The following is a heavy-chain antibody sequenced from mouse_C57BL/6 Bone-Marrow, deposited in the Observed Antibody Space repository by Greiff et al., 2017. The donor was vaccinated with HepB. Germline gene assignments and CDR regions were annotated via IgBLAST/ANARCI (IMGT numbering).Heavy chain of an antibody. CDR3: ARRMKDYDYGGAMDY. Sequence: VKLQESGAELVRPGTSVKMSCKASGYTFTNYWIGWAKQRPGHGLEWIGDIYPGGGYTNYNEKFKGKATLTADKSSSTAYMQFSSLTSEDSAIYYCARRMKDYDYGGAMDYWGQGTSVTVSS. J-gene: IGHJ4*01. CDR2: IYPGGGYT. CDR1: GYTFTNYW. V-gene: IGHV1-63*01. D-gene: IGHD2-4*01.